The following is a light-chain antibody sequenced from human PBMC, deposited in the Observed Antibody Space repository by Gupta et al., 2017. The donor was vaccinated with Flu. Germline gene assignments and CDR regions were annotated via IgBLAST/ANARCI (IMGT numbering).Light chain of an antibody. J-gene: IGLJ3*02. CDR3: SAWDDSPSGRWV. CDR1: SSNIGRNT. CDR2: YNN. Sequence: QSVLTQPPSASGTPGQRVTISCSGSSSNIGRNTVNWYQQLPGAAPKLLIYYNNQRPSGVPDRFSGSKSGTSASLAISGLQSEDEANYYCSAWDDSPSGRWVFGGGTKVTVL. V-gene: IGLV1-44*01.